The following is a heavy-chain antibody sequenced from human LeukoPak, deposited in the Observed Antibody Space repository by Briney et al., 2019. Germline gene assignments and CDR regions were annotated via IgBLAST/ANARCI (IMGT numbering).Heavy chain of an antibody. V-gene: IGHV3-11*01. D-gene: IGHD1-7*01. J-gene: IGHJ4*02. CDR3: ARVTGTVLDQ. Sequence: AGGSLRLSCSASGFPFSDFYMSWIRQAPGKGLEWISYVSSTGITTFHAESVKDRFTVSRDNTKNSLYLQMHSLGVDDTAVYYCARVTGTVLDQWGQGVLVTVSS. CDR2: VSSTGITT. CDR1: GFPFSDFY.